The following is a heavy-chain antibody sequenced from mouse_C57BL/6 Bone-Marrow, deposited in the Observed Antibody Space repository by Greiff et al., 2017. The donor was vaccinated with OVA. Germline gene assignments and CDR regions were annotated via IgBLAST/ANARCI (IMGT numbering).Heavy chain of an antibody. CDR1: GFTFSDYY. CDR2: ISNGGGST. Sequence: EVKLMESGGGLVQPGGSLKLSCAASGFTFSDYYMYWVRQTPEKRLEWVAYISNGGGSTYYPDTVKGRFTISRDNAKNTLYLQMSRLKSEDTAMYYCARPYYGKGWFAYWGQGTLVTVSA. D-gene: IGHD2-1*01. V-gene: IGHV5-12*01. J-gene: IGHJ3*01. CDR3: ARPYYGKGWFAY.